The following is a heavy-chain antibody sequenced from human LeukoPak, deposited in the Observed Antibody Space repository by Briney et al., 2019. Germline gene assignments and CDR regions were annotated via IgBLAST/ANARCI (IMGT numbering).Heavy chain of an antibody. CDR2: INQDGSEK. Sequence: PGRSLSLSCAASGFTFSSYWMSWVRQAPGKGLEWVANINQDGSEKYCVDSLKGRFTISRDNAENSLYLQMNSLRAEDTAVYYCAGDGHYTIYELRFDYWGQGALVTVSS. J-gene: IGHJ4*02. CDR1: GFTFSSYW. CDR3: AGDGHYTIYELRFDY. D-gene: IGHD5/OR15-5a*01. V-gene: IGHV3-7*01.